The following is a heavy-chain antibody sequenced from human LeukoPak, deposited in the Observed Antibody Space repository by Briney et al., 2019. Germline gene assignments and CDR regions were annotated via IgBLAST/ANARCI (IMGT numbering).Heavy chain of an antibody. CDR3: ARAGSHWHYVY. J-gene: IGHJ4*02. V-gene: IGHV3-7*01. Sequence: GGSLRLSCAASGFTFSSYWMNWARQAPGKGLEWVASINHNGNVNYYVDSVKGRFTISRDNAKNSLSLQMNNLRVEDTAVYYCARAGSHWHYVYWGQGTVVTVSS. D-gene: IGHD3-10*01. CDR2: INHNGNVN. CDR1: GFTFSSYW.